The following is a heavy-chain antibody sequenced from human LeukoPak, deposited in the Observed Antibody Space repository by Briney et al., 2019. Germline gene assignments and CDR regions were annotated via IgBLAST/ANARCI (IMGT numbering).Heavy chain of an antibody. CDR3: ARARAGAGTFFFDY. D-gene: IGHD6-13*01. CDR1: GFTFSSYG. CDR2: IWYDGSNK. J-gene: IGHJ4*02. V-gene: IGHV3-33*01. Sequence: GSLRLSCAASGFTFSSYGMHWVRQAPGKGLEWVAVIWYDGSNKYYADSVKGRFTISRDNSKNTLYLQMNSLRAEDTAVYYCARARAGAGTFFFDYWGQGTLVTVSS.